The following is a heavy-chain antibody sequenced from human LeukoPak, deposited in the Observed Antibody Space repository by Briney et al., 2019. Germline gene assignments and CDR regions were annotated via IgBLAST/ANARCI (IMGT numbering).Heavy chain of an antibody. Sequence: SETLSLTCTVSGGSISSYYWSWIRQPAGKGLEWIGRSHMSGNPNYNPSLKSRVTMSVDTSKNQVSLKLTSVTAADTAVYYCARHQYYYDSSGYYYHPYFDYWGQGTLVTVSS. CDR3: ARHQYYYDSSGYYYHPYFDY. J-gene: IGHJ4*02. V-gene: IGHV4-4*07. D-gene: IGHD3-22*01. CDR2: SHMSGNP. CDR1: GGSISSYY.